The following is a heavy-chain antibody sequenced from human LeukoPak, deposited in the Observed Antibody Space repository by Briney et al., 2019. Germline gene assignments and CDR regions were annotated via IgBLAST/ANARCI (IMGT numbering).Heavy chain of an antibody. CDR1: GFTFSSYW. CDR3: ARRTPHYYDSPWSFDL. D-gene: IGHD3-22*01. V-gene: IGHV4-34*01. J-gene: IGHJ3*01. CDR2: INHSGSI. Sequence: PGGSLRLSCAASGFTFSSYWMSWVRQPPGKGLEWIGEINHSGSINYNASLKSRVTTSVDTSKNQFSLNLSSVTAADTAVYYCARRTPHYYDSPWSFDLWGQGTMVTVSS.